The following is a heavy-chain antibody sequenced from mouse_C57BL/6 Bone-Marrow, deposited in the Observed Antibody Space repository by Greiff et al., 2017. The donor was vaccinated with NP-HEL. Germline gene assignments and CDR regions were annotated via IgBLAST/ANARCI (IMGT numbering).Heavy chain of an antibody. J-gene: IGHJ3*01. CDR2: INPGSGGT. CDR1: GYAFTNYL. V-gene: IGHV1-54*01. D-gene: IGHD2-2*01. CDR3: ARQGYGYGGFAY. Sequence: QVQLQQSGAELVRPGPSVKVSCKASGYAFTNYLIEWVKQRPGQGLEWIGVINPGSGGTNYTEKFKGKATLTADKSSSTAYMQLSSLTSEDSAVYFCARQGYGYGGFAYWGQGTLVTVSA.